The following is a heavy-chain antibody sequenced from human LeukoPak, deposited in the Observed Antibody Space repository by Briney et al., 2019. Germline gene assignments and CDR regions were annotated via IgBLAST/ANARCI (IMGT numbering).Heavy chain of an antibody. J-gene: IGHJ1*01. Sequence: GESLKISCKGSGYSFTSYWIGWVRQMPGKGLEWMGIIYPGDSDTRYSPSFQGQVTISADKSISTAYLQWSSLKASDTAMYYCARLHYDILTGYYTGYFQHWGQGTLVTVSS. V-gene: IGHV5-51*01. CDR1: GYSFTSYW. CDR3: ARLHYDILTGYYTGYFQH. D-gene: IGHD3-9*01. CDR2: IYPGDSDT.